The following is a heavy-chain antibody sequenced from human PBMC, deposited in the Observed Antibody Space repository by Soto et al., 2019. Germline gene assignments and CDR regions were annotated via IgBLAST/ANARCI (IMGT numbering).Heavy chain of an antibody. J-gene: IGHJ4*02. V-gene: IGHV2-5*02. CDR2: IYSDDNK. D-gene: IGHD6-13*01. CDR3: AHRRQQLGTVLFEY. Sequence: QITLKESGPTLVKPTQTLTLTCAFSGFSLSTSGVGVGWIRQPPGEALEWLALIYSDDNKHYSPSLKSRLNISKDTSKNQVVLTMTDMNPVDTATYYCAHRRQQLGTVLFEYWGQGILVTVSS. CDR1: GFSLSTSGVG.